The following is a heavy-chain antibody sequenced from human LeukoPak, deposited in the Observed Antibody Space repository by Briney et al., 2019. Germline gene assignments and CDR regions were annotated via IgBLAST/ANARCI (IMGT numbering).Heavy chain of an antibody. CDR3: ARGRIQLWLPYFDY. Sequence: PSETLSLTCTVSGGSISSYYWSWIRQPPGKGLEWIGYIYYSGSANYNPFLKSRVTISVDTSKNQFSLKLGSVTAADTAVYYCARGRIQLWLPYFDYWGQGTLVTVSS. CDR1: GGSISSYY. V-gene: IGHV4-59*01. D-gene: IGHD5-18*01. J-gene: IGHJ4*02. CDR2: IYYSGSA.